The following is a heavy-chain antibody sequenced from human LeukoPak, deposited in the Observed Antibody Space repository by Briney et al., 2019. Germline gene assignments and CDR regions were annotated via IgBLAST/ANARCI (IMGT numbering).Heavy chain of an antibody. Sequence: PGGSLRLSCAASGFTFSSYGMHWVRQAPGKGLEWVAVISYDGSNKYYADSVKGRFTISTDNSKNTLYLQMNNLRAEDTAIYYCAKRTTTFDYWGQGTLVTVSS. J-gene: IGHJ4*02. CDR2: ISYDGSNK. CDR3: AKRTTTFDY. V-gene: IGHV3-30*18. CDR1: GFTFSSYG. D-gene: IGHD1-7*01.